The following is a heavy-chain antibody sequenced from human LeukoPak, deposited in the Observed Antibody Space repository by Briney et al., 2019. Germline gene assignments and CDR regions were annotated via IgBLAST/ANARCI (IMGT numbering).Heavy chain of an antibody. CDR3: AREASYANWFDP. CDR2: IYYSGST. CDR1: GGSISSYY. V-gene: IGHV4-59*12. Sequence: PSETLSLTCTVSGGSISSYYWSWIRQPPGKGLEWIAYIYYSGSTSYNPSLKSRVTISVDRSKNQFSLKLSSVTAADTAVYYCAREASYANWFDPWGQGTLVTVSS. J-gene: IGHJ5*02. D-gene: IGHD5-18*01.